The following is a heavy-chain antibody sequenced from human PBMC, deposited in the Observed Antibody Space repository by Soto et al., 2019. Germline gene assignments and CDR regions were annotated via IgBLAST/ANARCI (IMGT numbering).Heavy chain of an antibody. D-gene: IGHD6-13*01. CDR2: INHSGST. CDR1: GGSFSGYY. J-gene: IGHJ6*02. V-gene: IGHV4-34*01. Sequence: PSETLSLTCAVYGGSFSGYYWSWIRQPPGKGLEWIGEINHSGSTNYNPSLKSRVTISVDTSKNQFSLKLSSVTAADTAVYYCARAGGSWPSYYYYGMDVWGQGTTVTVSS. CDR3: ARAGGSWPSYYYYGMDV.